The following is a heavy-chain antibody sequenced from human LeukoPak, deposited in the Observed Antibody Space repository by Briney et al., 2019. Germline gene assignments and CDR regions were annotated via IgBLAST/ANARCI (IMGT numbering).Heavy chain of an antibody. CDR3: ARPYYYDSSGYYVY. CDR2: IYSGGST. D-gene: IGHD3-22*01. J-gene: IGHJ4*02. CDR1: GFTVSSNY. Sequence: GGSLRLSCAASGFTVSSNYMSWVRQAPGKGLEWVSVIYSGGSTYYADSVRGRFTISRDNSKNTLYLQMNSLRAEDTAVYYCARPYYYDSSGYYVYWGQGTLVTVSS. V-gene: IGHV3-53*01.